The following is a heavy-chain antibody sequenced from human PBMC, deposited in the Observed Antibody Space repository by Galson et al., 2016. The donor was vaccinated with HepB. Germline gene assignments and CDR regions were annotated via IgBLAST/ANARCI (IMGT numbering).Heavy chain of an antibody. J-gene: IGHJ4*02. Sequence: SLRLSCAASGFTFNSFGMHWVRQAPGKGLEWVAVIWYDGSNKYYADSVKGRFTISRDNSKNTLYLQMNSLRAEDTAVYYCARDADIVKVPAAIRADYWGQGTLVTVSS. CDR1: GFTFNSFG. V-gene: IGHV3-30*19. D-gene: IGHD2-2*02. CDR3: ARDADIVKVPAAIRADY. CDR2: IWYDGSNK.